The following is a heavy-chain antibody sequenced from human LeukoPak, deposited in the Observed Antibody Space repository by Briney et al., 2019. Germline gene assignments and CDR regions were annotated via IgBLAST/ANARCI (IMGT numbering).Heavy chain of an antibody. CDR2: INPNSGGT. Sequence: ASVKVSCKASGYTFTGYYMHWVRQAPGQGLEWMGWINPNSGGTNYAKKFQGWVTMTRDTSISTAYMELSRLRSEDTAVYYCARANYDFQGDYYYYMDVWGKGTTVTVSS. V-gene: IGHV1-2*04. D-gene: IGHD3-3*01. CDR1: GYTFTGYY. CDR3: ARANYDFQGDYYYYMDV. J-gene: IGHJ6*03.